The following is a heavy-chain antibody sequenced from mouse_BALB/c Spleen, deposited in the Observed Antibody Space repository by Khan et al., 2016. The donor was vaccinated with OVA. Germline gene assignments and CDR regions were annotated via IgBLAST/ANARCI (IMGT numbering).Heavy chain of an antibody. CDR1: GFTFSSYG. V-gene: IGHV5-17*02. CDR3: ATSYCYGYYFDY. Sequence: EVELVESGGGLVQPGGSRKLSCAASGFTFSSYGMHWVRQAPEKGLEWVAYISGDSSTIYYTDTVKGRFTFSRDNPKNTLYLQMTSLMSEDTAMYYCATSYCYGYYFDYWGPGTTLTVSS. CDR2: ISGDSSTI. D-gene: IGHD1-1*01. J-gene: IGHJ2*01.